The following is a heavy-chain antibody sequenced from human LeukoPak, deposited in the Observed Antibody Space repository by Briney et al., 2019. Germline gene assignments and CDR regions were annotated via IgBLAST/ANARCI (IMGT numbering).Heavy chain of an antibody. V-gene: IGHV4-59*08. J-gene: IGHJ5*02. Sequence: SETLSLTCTVSGGSISGYYWSWIRQPPGKGLEWIGYIYYSGSTSYNPSLKSRVTISVDRSKNQFSLKLSSVTAADTAVYYCARQGISSWYHWFDPWGQGTLVTVSS. CDR1: GGSISGYY. CDR2: IYYSGST. D-gene: IGHD6-13*01. CDR3: ARQGISSWYHWFDP.